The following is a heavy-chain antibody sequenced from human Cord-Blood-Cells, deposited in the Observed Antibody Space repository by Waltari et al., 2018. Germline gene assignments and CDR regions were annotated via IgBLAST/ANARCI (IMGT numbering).Heavy chain of an antibody. D-gene: IGHD5-12*01. V-gene: IGHV4-34*01. J-gene: IGHJ4*02. CDR1: GGSFSGYY. CDR3: ASLRGYSGYDYGFDY. CDR2: LNHSGST. Sequence: QVQLQQWGAGLLKPSETLSLTCAVYGGSFSGYYWSWIRQPPGKGLEWIGELNHSGSTNYNPSLKSRVTISVDTSKNQFSLKLSSVTAADTAVYYCASLRGYSGYDYGFDYWGQGTLVTVSS.